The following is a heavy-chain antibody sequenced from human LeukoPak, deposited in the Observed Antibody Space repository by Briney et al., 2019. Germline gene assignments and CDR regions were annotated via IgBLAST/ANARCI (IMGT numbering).Heavy chain of an antibody. CDR3: ARDARQYSGSYYRGNWFDP. CDR2: INPSGGST. Sequence: ASVKVSCKASGYTFTSCYMHWVRQAPGQGLEWMGIINPSGGSTSYAQKFQGRVTMTRDMSTSTVYMELSSLRSEDTAVYYCARDARQYSGSYYRGNWFDPWGRGTLVTVSS. CDR1: GYTFTSCY. D-gene: IGHD1-26*01. J-gene: IGHJ5*02. V-gene: IGHV1-46*01.